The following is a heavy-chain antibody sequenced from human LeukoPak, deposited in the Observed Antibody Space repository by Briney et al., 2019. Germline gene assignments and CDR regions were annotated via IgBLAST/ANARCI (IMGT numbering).Heavy chain of an antibody. V-gene: IGHV1-69*05. Sequence: SVKVSCKASGGTFSSYAISWVRQAPGQGLEWMGGIIPIFGTANYAQKFQGRVTITTDESTSTAYMELSSLRSEDTAVYYCARINSDTAMVTPFDNWFDPWGQGTLVTVSS. CDR1: GGTFSSYA. CDR3: ARINSDTAMVTPFDNWFDP. D-gene: IGHD5-18*01. CDR2: IIPIFGTA. J-gene: IGHJ5*02.